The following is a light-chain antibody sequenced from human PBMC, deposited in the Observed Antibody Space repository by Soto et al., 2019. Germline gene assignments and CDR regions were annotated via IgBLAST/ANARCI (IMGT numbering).Light chain of an antibody. J-gene: IGLJ2*01. Sequence: QSVLTQPPSVSGAPGQRVTISCTGSSSNIGAGYDVHWYQQLPGTAPKLLIYGNSNRPSGVPDRFSASKSGASASLPITGVQDEDEADYYCQSYDSSLSDVVFGGGTKLTVL. CDR3: QSYDSSLSDVV. V-gene: IGLV1-40*01. CDR2: GNS. CDR1: SSNIGAGYD.